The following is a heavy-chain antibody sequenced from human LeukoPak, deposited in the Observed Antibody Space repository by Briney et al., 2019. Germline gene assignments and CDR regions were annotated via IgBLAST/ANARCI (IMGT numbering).Heavy chain of an antibody. V-gene: IGHV6-1*01. D-gene: IGHD4-11*01. CDR1: GDSVSSNSAV. CDR2: IYYRSTWHN. CDR3: AGTTDYSSFLAY. J-gene: IGHJ4*02. Sequence: SQTLSLTCAISGDSVSSNSAVWNWIRQSPPRGLEWLGRIYYRSTWHNEYAESVKSRISINPDTSKNQFSLQLNSVTPEDTAEYYCAGTTDYSSFLAYWGQGTLVTVSS.